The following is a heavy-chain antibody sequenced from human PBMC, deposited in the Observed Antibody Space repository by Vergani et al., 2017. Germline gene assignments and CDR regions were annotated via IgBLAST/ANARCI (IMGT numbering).Heavy chain of an antibody. Sequence: QVQLVQSGAEVKKPGSSVKVSCKASGGTFSSYAISWVRQAPGQGLEWMGGIIPIFGTANYAQKFQGRVTITADESTSTAYMELSSLRSEDTAVYYSASSIVGATTSYYYYGMDVWGQGTTVTVSS. CDR3: ASSIVGATTSYYYYGMDV. CDR2: IIPIFGTA. J-gene: IGHJ6*02. D-gene: IGHD1-26*01. CDR1: GGTFSSYA. V-gene: IGHV1-69*01.